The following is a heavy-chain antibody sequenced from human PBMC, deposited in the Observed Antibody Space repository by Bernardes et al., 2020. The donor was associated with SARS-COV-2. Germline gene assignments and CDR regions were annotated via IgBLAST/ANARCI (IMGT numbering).Heavy chain of an antibody. V-gene: IGHV3-23*01. J-gene: IGHJ4*02. CDR1: GFTFSSYA. D-gene: IGHD6-19*01. CDR2: ITGSDGTT. CDR3: AKERRYNSAWYPIQFDY. Sequence: GGSLRLSCAASGFTFSSYAMTWVRQAPGKGLEWVSAITGSDGTTYYADSVKGRFTISRENSKNTLYLQMNSLRAEDTAVYYCAKERRYNSAWYPIQFDYWGQGTLVTVSS.